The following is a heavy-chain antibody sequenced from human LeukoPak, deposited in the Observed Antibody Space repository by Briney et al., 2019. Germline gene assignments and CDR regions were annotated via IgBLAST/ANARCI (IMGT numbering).Heavy chain of an antibody. J-gene: IGHJ4*02. CDR1: GFTFSNAW. D-gene: IGHD6-19*01. CDR2: IKSKTDGGTT. CDR3: TTRIAVARYYFDY. V-gene: IGHV3-15*01. Sequence: GGSLRLSCAASGFTFSNAWMSWVRQAPGKGLEWVGRIKSKTDGGTTDYAASVKGRFTISRDDSKNTLYLQMNSLKTEDTAVYYCTTRIAVARYYFDYWGQGTLVTVSS.